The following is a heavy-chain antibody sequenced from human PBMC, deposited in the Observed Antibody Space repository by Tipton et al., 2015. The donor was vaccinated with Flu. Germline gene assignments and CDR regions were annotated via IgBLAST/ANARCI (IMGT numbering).Heavy chain of an antibody. V-gene: IGHV4-31*03. CDR2: IYYSGST. CDR1: GGSISSSRAS. D-gene: IGHD3-10*01. CDR3: VRDQGFGDGLTYAYYGMDV. J-gene: IGHJ6*02. Sequence: TLSLTCTVSGGSISSSRASWSWIRQHPGKGLEWIGGIYYSGSTYNNPSLKSRVSISVDTSKNQFSLNLKSVTAADTAVYYCVRDQGFGDGLTYAYYGMDVWGQGTTVTVSS.